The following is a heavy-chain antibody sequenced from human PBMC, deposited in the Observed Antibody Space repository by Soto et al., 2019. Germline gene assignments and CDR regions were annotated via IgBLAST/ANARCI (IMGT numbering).Heavy chain of an antibody. Sequence: SETLCLTCTVSGDSISSYTFAWIRQPPGKGLKRIRYFRSGGGTSYNPSLKSRVAISVDKSKNQFSLKLSSVTAADTAVYYCARSAGGYIVLVPADYYYGMDVWGQGTTVTVSS. CDR2: FRSGGGT. CDR1: GDSISSYT. CDR3: ARSAGGYIVLVPADYYYGMDV. D-gene: IGHD2-2*01. V-gene: IGHV4-59*01. J-gene: IGHJ6*02.